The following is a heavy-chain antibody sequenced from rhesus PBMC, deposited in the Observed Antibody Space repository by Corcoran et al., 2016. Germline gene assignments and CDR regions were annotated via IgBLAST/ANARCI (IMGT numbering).Heavy chain of an antibody. J-gene: IGHJ4*01. CDR3: ARVGITIVVGTSYYFDY. V-gene: IGHV4-160*01. CDR2: IYGSSGST. Sequence: QGQLQESGPGLVKPSETLSLTCAVSGGSFSSYWWGWIRQPPGKGLEWIGSIYGSSGSTEYNPSLKRRATISRDTSTNQFSLELSSVTAADTAVYYCARVGITIVVGTSYYFDYWGQGVLVTVSS. CDR1: GGSFSSYW. D-gene: IGHD3-16*01.